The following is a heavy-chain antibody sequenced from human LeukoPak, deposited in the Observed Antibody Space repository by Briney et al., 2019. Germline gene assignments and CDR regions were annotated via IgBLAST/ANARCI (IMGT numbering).Heavy chain of an antibody. CDR3: AIPLDY. J-gene: IGHJ4*02. V-gene: IGHV3-30*03. CDR1: GFTFSSCS. CDR2: ISNDGTNK. Sequence: GGSLRLSCAASGFTFSSCSMNWVRQAPGKGLEWVAVISNDGTNKNYADSVKGRFTISRDNSKNTLYLQMNSLRAEDTALYYCAIPLDYWGQGTLVTVSS.